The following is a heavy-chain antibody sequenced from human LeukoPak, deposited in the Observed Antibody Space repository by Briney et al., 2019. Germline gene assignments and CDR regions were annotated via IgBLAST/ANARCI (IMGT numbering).Heavy chain of an antibody. D-gene: IGHD2-2*01. V-gene: IGHV4-38-2*01. CDR2: IYYSGST. Sequence: TGGSLRLSCAASGFTFSDYNMNWVRQPPGKGLEWIGSIYYSGSTYYNPSLKSRVTISVDTSKNQFSLKLSSVTAADTAAYYCARFMIVVPAAPRGWFDPWGQGTLVTVSS. CDR1: GFTFSDYN. CDR3: ARFMIVVPAAPRGWFDP. J-gene: IGHJ5*02.